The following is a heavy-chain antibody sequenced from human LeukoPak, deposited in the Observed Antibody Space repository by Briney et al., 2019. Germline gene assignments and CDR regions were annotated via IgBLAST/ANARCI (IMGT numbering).Heavy chain of an antibody. D-gene: IGHD3-22*01. CDR2: IPNDRRNN. CDR3: ATSRDFYDTSSYYPYYFDC. CDR1: GFTFSSYG. Sequence: GGSLRLSCAASGFTFSSYGMHWVRRAPDKGLEWVAVIPNDRRNNYYAESVKGRFTISRDNSKNTLYLQMNSLRTEDTAVYYCATSRDFYDTSSYYPYYFDCWGQGTLVTVSS. J-gene: IGHJ4*02. V-gene: IGHV3-30*03.